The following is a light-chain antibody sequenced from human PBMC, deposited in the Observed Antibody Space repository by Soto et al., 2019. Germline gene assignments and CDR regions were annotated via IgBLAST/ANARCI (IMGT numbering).Light chain of an antibody. CDR3: HQRQYWPPIT. CDR2: DAS. V-gene: IGKV3-11*01. Sequence: VVLTQSPATLSLSPGETATLSCSTSLSVSVYLDWYQQKPGQAPRLLISDASNRATGIPARFSGSGSGTDFTLTISSLEPEDFAVYYCHQRQYWPPITFGQGTRLEI. CDR1: LSVSVY. J-gene: IGKJ5*01.